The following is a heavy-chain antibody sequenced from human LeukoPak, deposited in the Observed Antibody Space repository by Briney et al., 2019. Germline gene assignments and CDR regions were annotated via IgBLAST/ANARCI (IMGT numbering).Heavy chain of an antibody. J-gene: IGHJ4*02. D-gene: IGHD1-1*01. CDR3: ASWDWNPNYYFDY. Sequence: ASVKVSCKTSGYTFAGYYMHWVRQAPGQGLEWMGRINPNSGGTNYAQKFQGRVTMTRDTSITTAYMELSSLRSDDTAVYYCASWDWNPNYYFDYWGQGTLVTVSS. CDR1: GYTFAGYY. V-gene: IGHV1-2*06. CDR2: INPNSGGT.